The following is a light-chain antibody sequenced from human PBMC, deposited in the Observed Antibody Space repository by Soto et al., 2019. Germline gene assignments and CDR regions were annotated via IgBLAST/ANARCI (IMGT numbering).Light chain of an antibody. CDR3: QQRSNWPLT. CDR2: DAS. V-gene: IGKV3-11*01. CDR1: QSVSSS. Sequence: EIVLTQSPATLSLSPGERATLSCRASQSVSSSLACYQQKPGQAPRLLIYDASNRATGIPARFSGSGSGTDFTLTISSLEPDDFAVYYCQQRSNWPLTFGGGTKVEIK. J-gene: IGKJ4*01.